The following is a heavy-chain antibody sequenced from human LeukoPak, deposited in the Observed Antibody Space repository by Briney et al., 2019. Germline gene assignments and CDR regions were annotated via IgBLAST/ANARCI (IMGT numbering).Heavy chain of an antibody. J-gene: IGHJ4*02. Sequence: PAGSLRLSCAASGFTVSSNYKSWVRQAPGKGLEWVSVIYSGDRRYYADSVKGRFTISRDNSKNTLYLQMNSLRTEDTAVYYCARGYNYGFDYWGQGTLVTVSS. CDR3: ARGYNYGFDY. V-gene: IGHV3-53*01. D-gene: IGHD5-18*01. CDR2: IYSGDRR. CDR1: GFTVSSNY.